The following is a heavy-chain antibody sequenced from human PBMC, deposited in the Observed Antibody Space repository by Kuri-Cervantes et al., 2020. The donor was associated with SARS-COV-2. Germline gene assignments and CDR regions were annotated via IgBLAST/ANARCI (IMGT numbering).Heavy chain of an antibody. V-gene: IGHV3-15*01. D-gene: IGHD2-15*01. Sequence: GESLKISCAASGFTFSNAWMSWVRQAPGKGLEWVGRIKSKTDGGTTDYAAPVKGRFTISRDDSKNTLYLQMNSLRAEDTAVYYCARERSTLLSFDYWGQGTLVTVSS. J-gene: IGHJ4*02. CDR3: ARERSTLLSFDY. CDR2: IKSKTDGGTT. CDR1: GFTFSNAW.